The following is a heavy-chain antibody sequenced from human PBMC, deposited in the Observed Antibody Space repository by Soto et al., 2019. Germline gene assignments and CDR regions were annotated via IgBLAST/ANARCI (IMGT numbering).Heavy chain of an antibody. CDR3: ARGGYGWRFDY. D-gene: IGHD5-18*01. J-gene: IGHJ4*02. CDR1: GGSISSYY. Sequence: QVQLQESGPGLVKPSETLSLTCTVSGGSISSYYWSWIRQPPGKGLEWIGYIYYSGSTKYNPSLKSRVTISVDTSKNQFSLKLSSVTAADTAVYYCARGGYGWRFDYWGQGTLVTVSS. V-gene: IGHV4-59*01. CDR2: IYYSGST.